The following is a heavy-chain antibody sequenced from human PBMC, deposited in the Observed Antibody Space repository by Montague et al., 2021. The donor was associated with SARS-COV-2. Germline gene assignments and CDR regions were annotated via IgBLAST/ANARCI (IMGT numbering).Heavy chain of an antibody. D-gene: IGHD4/OR15-4a*01. CDR1: GFTFNNYW. V-gene: IGHV3-7*01. Sequence: SLRLSCAASGFTFNNYWMNWVRQTPGKGLEWVANIKQDGSEAYYMDSVKGRFTISRDNAKKSLHLQMNRLRDEGTAVYYCATLIYRYGAFDYWGQGTLVIVSS. CDR3: ATLIYRYGAFDY. CDR2: IKQDGSEA. J-gene: IGHJ4*02.